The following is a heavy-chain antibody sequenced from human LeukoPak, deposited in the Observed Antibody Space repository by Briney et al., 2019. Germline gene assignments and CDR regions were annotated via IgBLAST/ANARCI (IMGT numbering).Heavy chain of an antibody. V-gene: IGHV1-2*02. D-gene: IGHD6-6*01. CDR1: GYTFTGYY. J-gene: IGHJ5*02. CDR3: ARARRRYSSSSSWFDP. CDR2: INPNSGGT. Sequence: ASVKVSCKASGYTFTGYYMHWVRQAPGQGLEWMGWINPNSGGTNYAQKFQGRVTMTRGTPISTAYMELSRLRSDDTAVYYCARARRRYSSSSSWFDPWGQGTLVTVSS.